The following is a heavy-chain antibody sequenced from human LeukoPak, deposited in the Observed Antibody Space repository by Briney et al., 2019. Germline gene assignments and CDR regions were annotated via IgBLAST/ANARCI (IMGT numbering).Heavy chain of an antibody. CDR3: ARPNYSSGWYSDY. J-gene: IGHJ4*02. V-gene: IGHV3-72*01. Sequence: GGSLRLSCAASGFTFSDHYMDWVRQAPGKGLEWVGRSRDKANSYTTEYAASVKGRFTISRDDSKNSLYLQMDSPKTEDTAVYYCARPNYSSGWYSDYWGQGTLVTVSS. D-gene: IGHD6-19*01. CDR2: SRDKANSYTT. CDR1: GFTFSDHY.